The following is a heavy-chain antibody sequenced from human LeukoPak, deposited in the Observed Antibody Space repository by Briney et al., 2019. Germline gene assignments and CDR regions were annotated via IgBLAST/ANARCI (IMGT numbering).Heavy chain of an antibody. D-gene: IGHD3-3*01. CDR3: AREFGDFWSGYYSFDY. J-gene: IGHJ4*02. CDR1: GYTFTSYG. V-gene: IGHV1-18*01. CDR2: ISAYNGNT. Sequence: GASVKVSCKASGYTFTSYGISWVRQAPGQGLEWMGWISAYNGNTNYAQKLQGRVTMTTDTSTSTAYMELRSLRSDDTAVYYCAREFGDFWSGYYSFDYWGQGTLVTVSS.